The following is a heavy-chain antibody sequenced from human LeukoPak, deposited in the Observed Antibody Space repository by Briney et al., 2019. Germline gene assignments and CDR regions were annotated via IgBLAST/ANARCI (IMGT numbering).Heavy chain of an antibody. J-gene: IGHJ5*02. CDR1: GGSISSTRYY. Sequence: PSETLSLTCTVSGGSISSTRYYWGWIRQPPGKGLEWLGSISYSGSTYYNPSLKGRVTISADTSKNQFSRNLNSVTAADTAVYYCARRPSGFDPWGQGTLVTVSS. V-gene: IGHV4-39*07. CDR2: ISYSGST. CDR3: ARRPSGFDP. D-gene: IGHD3-10*01.